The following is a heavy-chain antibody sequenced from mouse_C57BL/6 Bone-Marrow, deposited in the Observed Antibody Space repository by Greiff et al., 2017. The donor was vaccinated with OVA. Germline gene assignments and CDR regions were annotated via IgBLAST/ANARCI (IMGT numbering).Heavy chain of an antibody. CDR1: GYTFTSYT. CDR2: INPSSGYT. V-gene: IGHV1-4*01. Sequence: QVQLKQSGAELARPGASVKMSCKASGYTFTSYTMHWVKQRPGQGLEWIGYINPSSGYTKYNQKFKDKATLTADKSSSTAYMQLSSLTSEDSAVYYCARDIGIHKSPFAYWGQGTLVTVSA. J-gene: IGHJ3*01. CDR3: ARDIGIHKSPFAY. D-gene: IGHD6-1*01.